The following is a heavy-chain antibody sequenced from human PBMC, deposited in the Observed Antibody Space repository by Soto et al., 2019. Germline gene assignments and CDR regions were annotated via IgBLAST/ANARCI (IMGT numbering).Heavy chain of an antibody. D-gene: IGHD3-10*02. Sequence: ASVKVSCKASGYTFTGYYMHWVRQAPGQGLEWMGWINPNSGGTNYAQKFQGRVTMTRDTSISAAYMELSRLRADDTALYYCAKLTNPGNYVRAYWGQGTLVTVSS. V-gene: IGHV1-2*02. CDR1: GYTFTGYY. CDR2: INPNSGGT. J-gene: IGHJ4*02. CDR3: AKLTNPGNYVRAY.